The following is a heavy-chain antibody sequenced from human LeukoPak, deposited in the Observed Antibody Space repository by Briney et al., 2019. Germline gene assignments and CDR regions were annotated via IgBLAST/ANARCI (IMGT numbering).Heavy chain of an antibody. CDR2: ISGSGGST. V-gene: IGHV3-23*01. CDR3: AKGSVSAIPAVHGHFFDY. J-gene: IGHJ4*02. Sequence: PGGSLRLSCAASGFTFSSYAMSWVRQAPGKGLEWVSAISGSGGSTYYADSVKGRFTISRDNSKNTLYLQMNSLRAEDTAVYYCAKGSVSAIPAVHGHFFDYWGQGTLVTVSS. CDR1: GFTFSSYA. D-gene: IGHD2-2*01.